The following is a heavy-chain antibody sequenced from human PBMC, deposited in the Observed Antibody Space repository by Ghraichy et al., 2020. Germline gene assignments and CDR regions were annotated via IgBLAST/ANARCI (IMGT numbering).Heavy chain of an antibody. Sequence: GGSLRLSCAASGFTFDDYTMHWVRQAPGKGLEWVSLISWDGGSTYYADSVKGRFTISRDNSKNSLYLQMNSLRTEDTALYYCAKDMHVCYNRGSCYYYYGMDVWGQGTTVTVSS. V-gene: IGHV3-43*01. D-gene: IGHD2-8*01. J-gene: IGHJ6*02. CDR3: AKDMHVCYNRGSCYYYYGMDV. CDR2: ISWDGGST. CDR1: GFTFDDYT.